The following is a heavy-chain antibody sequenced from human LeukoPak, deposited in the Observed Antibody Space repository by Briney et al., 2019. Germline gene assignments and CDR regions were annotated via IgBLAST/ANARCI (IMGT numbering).Heavy chain of an antibody. Sequence: GESLKISCKGSGYSFTSYWIVWVRQMPGKGLEYMGIIYPGDSDTTYSPSFQGQVTISADKSTSTAYLQWSSLKASDTAMYYCAKHKGIRAAVFDYWGQGTLVTVSS. CDR3: AKHKGIRAAVFDY. J-gene: IGHJ4*02. CDR1: GYSFTSYW. CDR2: IYPGDSDT. V-gene: IGHV5-51*01. D-gene: IGHD6-13*01.